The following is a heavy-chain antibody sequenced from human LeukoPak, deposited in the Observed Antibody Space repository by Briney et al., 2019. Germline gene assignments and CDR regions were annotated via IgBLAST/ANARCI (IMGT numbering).Heavy chain of an antibody. J-gene: IGHJ4*02. CDR1: GYTFTSYG. CDR2: ISAYNGNT. V-gene: IGHV1-18*01. Sequence: ASVKVSCWASGYTFTSYGISWVRQAPGQGLEWMGWISAYNGNTNYAQKFQGRVTMTTDTSTSTAYMELMSLRSDDTAVYYCARYKLGDGDYYDSSGYLPFDYWGQGTLVTVSS. D-gene: IGHD3-22*01. CDR3: ARYKLGDGDYYDSSGYLPFDY.